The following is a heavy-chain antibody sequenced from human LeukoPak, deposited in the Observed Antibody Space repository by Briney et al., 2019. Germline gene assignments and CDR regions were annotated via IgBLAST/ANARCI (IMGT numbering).Heavy chain of an antibody. D-gene: IGHD3-22*01. V-gene: IGHV4-39*07. CDR1: GGSISSSSYY. CDR2: IYYSGST. J-gene: IGHJ3*02. Sequence: SETLSLTCTVSGGSISSSSYYWGWIRQPPGKGLEWIGSIYYSGSTYYNPSLKSRVTISVDTSKNQFSLKLSSVTAADTAVYYCARGFLGARVVVITGADAFDIWGQGTMVTVSS. CDR3: ARGFLGARVVVITGADAFDI.